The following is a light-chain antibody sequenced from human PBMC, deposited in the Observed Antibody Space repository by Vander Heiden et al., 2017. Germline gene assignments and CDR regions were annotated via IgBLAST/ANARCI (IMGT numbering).Light chain of an antibody. J-gene: IGKJ1*01. CDR3: QQRYSTYPA. CDR1: QSISSC. Sequence: DIQMTQSPSTLSASVGDRVTITCRASQSISSCLYWYQQKPGKAPKLLIYAESSLQGGGPSRWSSSGSGTEFTLITSSMQHEDFATYYCQQRYSTYPAFGQGTKLEIK. V-gene: IGKV1-39*01. CDR2: AES.